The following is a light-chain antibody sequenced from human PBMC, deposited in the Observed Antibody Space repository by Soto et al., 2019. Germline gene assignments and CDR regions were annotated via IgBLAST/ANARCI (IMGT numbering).Light chain of an antibody. CDR1: QSISNS. V-gene: IGKV1-5*03. CDR3: QQYNSYSPDT. Sequence: DIRMTQSPSTLSASVGDRVTITCRASQSISNSLAWYQQKPGKAPKLLIYQASSLESGVPSRFSGSGSGTEFTLTISSLQPDDGAAYYCQQYNSYSPDTFGQGTTLEI. CDR2: QAS. J-gene: IGKJ2*01.